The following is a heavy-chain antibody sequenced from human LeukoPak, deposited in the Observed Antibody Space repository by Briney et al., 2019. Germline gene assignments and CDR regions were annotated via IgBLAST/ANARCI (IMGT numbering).Heavy chain of an antibody. CDR3: ARESPTVTTMFSY. D-gene: IGHD4-17*01. CDR1: GFTFSSYE. J-gene: IGHJ4*02. CDR2: ISSSGSTI. V-gene: IGHV3-48*03. Sequence: PGGSLRLSCAASGFTFSSYEMNWVRQAPGKGLEWVSYISSSGSTIYYADSVKGRFTISRDNAKNSLYLQMNSLRAEDTAVYYCARESPTVTTMFSYWGQGTLVTVSS.